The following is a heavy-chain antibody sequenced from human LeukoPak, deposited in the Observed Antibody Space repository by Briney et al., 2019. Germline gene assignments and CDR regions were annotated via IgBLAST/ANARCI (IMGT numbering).Heavy chain of an antibody. J-gene: IGHJ4*02. D-gene: IGHD3-10*01. CDR3: KGGYGSGSYSNRYDY. Sequence: SGGSLRLSCAASGFTFSSYAMHWVRQAPGKGLEWVAVISYDGSNKYYADSVKGRFTISRDNSKNTLYLQMNSLRAEDTAVYYCKGGYGSGSYSNRYDYWGQGTLVTVSS. CDR2: ISYDGSNK. V-gene: IGHV3-30*04. CDR1: GFTFSSYA.